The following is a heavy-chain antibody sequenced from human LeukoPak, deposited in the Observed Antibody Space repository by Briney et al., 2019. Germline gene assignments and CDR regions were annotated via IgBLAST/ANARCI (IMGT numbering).Heavy chain of an antibody. V-gene: IGHV3-30*18. CDR1: GFTFSSYG. CDR2: ISYDGSNK. CDR3: AKFWELAPSNYYYGMDV. D-gene: IGHD1-26*01. Sequence: GGSLRLSCAASGFTFSSYGMHWVRQAPGKGLEWVAVISYDGSNKYYADSVKGRFTTSRDNSKNTLYLQMNSLRAEDTAVYYCAKFWELAPSNYYYGMDVWGQGTTVTVSS. J-gene: IGHJ6*02.